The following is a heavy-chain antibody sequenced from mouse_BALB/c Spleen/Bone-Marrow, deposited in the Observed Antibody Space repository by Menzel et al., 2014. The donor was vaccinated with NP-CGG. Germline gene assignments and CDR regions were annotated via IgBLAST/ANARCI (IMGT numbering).Heavy chain of an antibody. CDR3: AKYDGYYYWYFDV. CDR2: INPDSSTI. Sequence: VQLQQSGGGLVQPGGSLKISCAASGYDFXRYWMSWVRQAPGKGLEWIGEINPDSSTINYTQSLKDKFIISRDNATNTLYLQMIKVISDDTSLYYCAKYDGYYYWYFDVWGAGTTVTVSS. D-gene: IGHD2-3*01. CDR1: GYDFXRYW. V-gene: IGHV4-1*02. J-gene: IGHJ1*01.